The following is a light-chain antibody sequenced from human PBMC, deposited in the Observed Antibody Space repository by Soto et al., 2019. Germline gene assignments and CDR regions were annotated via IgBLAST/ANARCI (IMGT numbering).Light chain of an antibody. J-gene: IGKJ1*01. Sequence: IVMTQARLSLPVTPGEPASISCRSSQSLLHSNGKNYLDWYLQKPGQSPRLLIYLGSNRASGVPDRFSGSGSGTDFTLTISRVEAEDVGVYYCMQALDTRTFGQGTKVEIK. CDR3: MQALDTRT. CDR2: LGS. V-gene: IGKV2-28*01. CDR1: QSLLHSNGKNY.